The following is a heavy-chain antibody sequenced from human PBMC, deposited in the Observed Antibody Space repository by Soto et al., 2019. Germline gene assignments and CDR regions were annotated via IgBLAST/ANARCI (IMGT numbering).Heavy chain of an antibody. CDR2: INPDSGNI. J-gene: IGHJ4*02. CDR1: GNTFTSYD. D-gene: IGHD3-10*01. CDR3: ARGRASGSYYLLDY. V-gene: IGHV1-8*01. Sequence: ASVKVSCKASGNTFTSYDINWVRQATGHGLEWMGWINPDSGNIGYAQKFQGRVTMTRDTAIRTAYMEVSRLRSDDTAVYYCARGRASGSYYLLDYWGQGTLVTVSS.